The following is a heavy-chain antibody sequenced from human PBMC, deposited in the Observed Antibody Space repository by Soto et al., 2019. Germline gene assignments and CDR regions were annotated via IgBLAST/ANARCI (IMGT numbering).Heavy chain of an antibody. CDR1: GGSVSGYD. J-gene: IGHJ6*02. Sequence: SETMSLTCAVCGGSVSGYDGSWIRQPPGKGLEWIGEINHSGSTNYNPSLKSRVTISVDTSKNQFSLKLSSVTAADTAVYYCARARRIAAAGRVNPGGPSGMDVCGQGTTVTVS. CDR2: INHSGST. D-gene: IGHD6-13*01. CDR3: ARARRIAAAGRVNPGGPSGMDV. V-gene: IGHV4-34*01.